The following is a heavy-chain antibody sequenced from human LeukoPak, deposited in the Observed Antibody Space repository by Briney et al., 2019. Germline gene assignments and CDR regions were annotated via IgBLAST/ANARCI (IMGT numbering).Heavy chain of an antibody. V-gene: IGHV1-2*02. CDR2: INPNSGGT. CDR1: GYTFTGYY. CDR3: ARDPGDSSSYYAY. J-gene: IGHJ4*02. Sequence: ASVKVSCKASGYTFTGYYMHWVRQAPGQGLEWMGWINPNSGGTNYAQKFQGRVTMTRDTSISTAYMELSRLRSDDTAVYYCARDPGDSSSYYAYWGQGTLVTVSS. D-gene: IGHD3-22*01.